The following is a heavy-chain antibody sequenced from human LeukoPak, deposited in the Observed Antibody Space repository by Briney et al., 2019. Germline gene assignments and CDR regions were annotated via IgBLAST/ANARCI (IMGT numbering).Heavy chain of an antibody. Sequence: PGGSLRLSCAASGFTFSSYSMNWVRQAPGKGLEWVSSISSSSSYIYYADSVKGRFTISRDNAKNSLYLQMNSLRAEDTAVYYCARAYCSGGSCYQRFDYWGQGTLVTVSS. CDR3: ARAYCSGGSCYQRFDY. J-gene: IGHJ4*02. CDR1: GFTFSSYS. V-gene: IGHV3-21*01. D-gene: IGHD2-15*01. CDR2: ISSSSSYI.